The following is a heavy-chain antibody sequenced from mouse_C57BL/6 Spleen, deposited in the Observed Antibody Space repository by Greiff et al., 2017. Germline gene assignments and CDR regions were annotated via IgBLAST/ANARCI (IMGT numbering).Heavy chain of an antibody. Sequence: EVQLQESEGGLVQPGSSMKLSCTASGFTFSDYYMAWVRQVPEKGLEWVANINYDGSSTYYLDSLKSRFIISRDNAKNILYLQMSSLKSEDTATYYCARESFYYAMDYWGQGTSVTVSS. CDR1: GFTFSDYY. CDR3: ARESFYYAMDY. V-gene: IGHV5-16*01. CDR2: INYDGSST. J-gene: IGHJ4*01.